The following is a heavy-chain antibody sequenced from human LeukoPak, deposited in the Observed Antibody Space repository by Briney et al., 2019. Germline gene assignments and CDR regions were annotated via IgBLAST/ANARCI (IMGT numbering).Heavy chain of an antibody. CDR1: GFTFSDYW. D-gene: IGHD6-6*01. CDR3: ARRGGSSSRRSPIDY. J-gene: IGHJ4*02. V-gene: IGHV3-7*01. CDR2: IEQDGSQR. Sequence: GGSLRLSCTASGFTFSDYWMTWVRQAPGKGPEWVANIEQDGSQRYYVDSVRGRFTISRDSAKNSLFLQMNGLRAEDTAVYYCARRGGSSSRRSPIDYWGQGTLVTVSS.